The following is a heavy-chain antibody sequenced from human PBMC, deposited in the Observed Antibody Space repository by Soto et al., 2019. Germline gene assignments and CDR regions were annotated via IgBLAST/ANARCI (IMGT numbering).Heavy chain of an antibody. CDR2: ISAYNGNT. CDR1: GYTFTSYG. D-gene: IGHD3-16*02. J-gene: IGHJ4*02. V-gene: IGHV1-18*01. CDR3: ARDPLEDYIWGSYRYDYFDY. Sequence: QVQLVQSGAEVKKPGASVKVSCKASGYTFTSYGISWVRQAPGQGLEWMGWISAYNGNTNYAQKLQGRVTMTTDTSTSTAYMEVRSLRSDDTAVYYCARDPLEDYIWGSYRYDYFDYWGQGTLVTVSS.